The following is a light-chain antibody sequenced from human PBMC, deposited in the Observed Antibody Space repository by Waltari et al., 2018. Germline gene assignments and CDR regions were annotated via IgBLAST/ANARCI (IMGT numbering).Light chain of an antibody. CDR2: AVS. Sequence: QSALTQPASVSGSPGQPITISRPGTSSDVGGYHYVSRYQQHPGNAPKLMIYAVSTRPPGVSNRFSGSKSGNTASLTISGLQAEDEADYYCSSYTSSSTLVFGGGTKLTVL. CDR1: SSDVGGYHY. J-gene: IGLJ2*01. V-gene: IGLV2-14*01. CDR3: SSYTSSSTLV.